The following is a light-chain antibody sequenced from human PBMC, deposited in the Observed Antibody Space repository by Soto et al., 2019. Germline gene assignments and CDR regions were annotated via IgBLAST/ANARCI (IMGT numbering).Light chain of an antibody. V-gene: IGKV1-39*01. CDR1: QSVSKY. CDR3: QQTYTSPGT. J-gene: IGKJ1*01. Sequence: DIQMTQSPSSLSASVGDRITINCRASQSVSKYLNWYQHKLGKAPELLIYAASSLYSGVPSRFSGSGSGTYFTLTISNLQPEDSASYYCQQTYTSPGTVGQGTKVEIK. CDR2: AAS.